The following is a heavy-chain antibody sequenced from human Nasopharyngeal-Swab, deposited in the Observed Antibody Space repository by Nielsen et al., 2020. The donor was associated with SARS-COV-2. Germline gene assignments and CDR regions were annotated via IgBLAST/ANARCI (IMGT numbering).Heavy chain of an antibody. CDR3: ARQGAVAGYYYYYMDV. D-gene: IGHD6-19*01. CDR2: IYPGDSDT. J-gene: IGHJ6*03. CDR1: GYSFTSYW. V-gene: IGHV5-51*01. Sequence: GGSLKLSCKGSGYSFTSYWIGWVRQMPGKGLEWMGIIYPGDSDTRYSPSFQGQVTISADKSISTAYLQWSSLKASDTAMYYCARQGAVAGYYYYYMDVWGKGTTVTVSS.